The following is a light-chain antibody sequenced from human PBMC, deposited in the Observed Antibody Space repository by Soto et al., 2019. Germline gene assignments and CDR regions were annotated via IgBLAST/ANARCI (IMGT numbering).Light chain of an antibody. CDR2: GAS. Sequence: ELVLTQSPFTLSFSPGGRSTLSCMASQSVSSSFLAWYQQKPGQAPRLLIYGASNRATGIPDRFGGSRSGTEFTLTINNLEPEDFAVYYCQQRNVWPPITFGQGTRLETK. V-gene: IGKV3D-20*02. J-gene: IGKJ5*01. CDR1: QSVSSSF. CDR3: QQRNVWPPIT.